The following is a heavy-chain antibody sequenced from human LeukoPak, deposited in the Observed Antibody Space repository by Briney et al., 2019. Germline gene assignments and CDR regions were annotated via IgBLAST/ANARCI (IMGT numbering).Heavy chain of an antibody. CDR1: GGSFSGYY. D-gene: IGHD6-13*01. J-gene: IGHJ4*02. V-gene: IGHV4-34*01. CDR2: INHSGST. CDR3: ARAVAAAGGPFDY. Sequence: SETLSLTCAVYGGSFSGYYWSWIRQPPGKGLEWIGEINHSGSTNYNPSLKSRVTISVDTSKNQFSLKLSSVTAADTAVYYCARAVAAAGGPFDYWGQGTLVTVSS.